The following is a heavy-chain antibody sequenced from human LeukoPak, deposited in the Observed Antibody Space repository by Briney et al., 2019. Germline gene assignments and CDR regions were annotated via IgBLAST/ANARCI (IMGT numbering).Heavy chain of an antibody. CDR2: LTLSGTNT. V-gene: IGHV3-23*01. J-gene: IGHJ4*02. D-gene: IGHD3-16*01. CDR3: AKDSPLRTSYHGYFDY. Sequence: PGGSLRLSCAASGFTFSSYAMSWVRQAPGKGLEWVSALTLSGTNTRYADSVKGRFTISRDISKNTLYLQMNTLRAEDTAVYYCAKDSPLRTSYHGYFDYWGQGTLVTVSS. CDR1: GFTFSSYA.